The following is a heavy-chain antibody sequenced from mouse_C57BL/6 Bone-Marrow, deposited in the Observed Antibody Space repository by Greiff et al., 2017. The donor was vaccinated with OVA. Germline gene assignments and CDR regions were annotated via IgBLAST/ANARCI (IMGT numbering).Heavy chain of an antibody. Sequence: VQLVESGAELVKPGASVKMSCKASGYTFTTYPIEWMKQNHGKSLEWIGNFHPYNDDTKYNEKFKGKATLTVEKSSSTVYLELSRLTSDDSAVYYSERGRGYPPWFAYWGQGTLVTVSA. CDR2: FHPYNDDT. J-gene: IGHJ3*01. D-gene: IGHD2-2*01. CDR1: GYTFTTYP. V-gene: IGHV1-47*01. CDR3: ERGRGYPPWFAY.